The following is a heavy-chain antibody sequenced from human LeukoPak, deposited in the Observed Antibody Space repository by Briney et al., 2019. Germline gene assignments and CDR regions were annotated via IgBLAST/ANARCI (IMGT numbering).Heavy chain of an antibody. CDR3: SRGLDSWKLGY. CDR2: IHPSGML. Sequence: SETLSLTCTVSGASFNSDDQYWHWIRQSPGKGLEWIGSIHPSGMLYNNPSLESRVTMSRDTSKNQFSLNLNSVTAADTAVYFCSRGLDSWKLGYWGQGIVVTVSS. CDR1: GASFNSDDQY. D-gene: IGHD1-26*01. J-gene: IGHJ4*02. V-gene: IGHV4-31*03.